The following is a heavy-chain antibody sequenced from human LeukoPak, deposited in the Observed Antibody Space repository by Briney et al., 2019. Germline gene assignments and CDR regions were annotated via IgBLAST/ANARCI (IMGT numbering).Heavy chain of an antibody. CDR3: ARVLRYYFDY. J-gene: IGHJ4*02. CDR2: IYYSGST. Sequence: SETLSLTCTVSGGSISSSTYYWGWIRQPPGKGLEWIGAIYYSGSTYYNPSLKSRVTMSLDTSKNQFSLKLSSVTAADTAVYYCARVLRYYFDYWGQGTLVTVSS. CDR1: GGSISSSTYY. V-gene: IGHV4-39*07.